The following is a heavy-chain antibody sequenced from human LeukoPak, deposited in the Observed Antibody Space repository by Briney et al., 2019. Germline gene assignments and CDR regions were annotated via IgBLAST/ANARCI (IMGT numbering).Heavy chain of an antibody. Sequence: GGSLRLSCAASGFTFSSSAMSWARQAPGKGLEWVSAISNNGGYTYYAGSVQGRFTISRDNSKSTLCLQMNSLRAEDTAVYYCAKQLGYCSDGSCYFPYWGQGTLVTVSS. J-gene: IGHJ4*02. CDR3: AKQLGYCSDGSCYFPY. CDR2: ISNNGGYT. D-gene: IGHD2-15*01. CDR1: GFTFSSSA. V-gene: IGHV3-23*01.